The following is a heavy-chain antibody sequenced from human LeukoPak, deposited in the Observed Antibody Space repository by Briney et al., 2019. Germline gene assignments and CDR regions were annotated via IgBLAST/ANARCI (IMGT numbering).Heavy chain of an antibody. V-gene: IGHV3-23*01. CDR2: ISGSGDNT. J-gene: IGHJ4*02. D-gene: IGHD3-22*01. CDR1: GFTFSSYA. CDR3: AKGSYYDSSGSFYFDF. Sequence: GGPLRLSCAASGFTFSSYAMSWVRQAPGKGLEWVSGISGSGDNTYYADSVKGRFTISRDNSKNTLYVQVNSLGTEDTAAYYCAKGSYYDSSGSFYFDFWGQGTLVTVSS.